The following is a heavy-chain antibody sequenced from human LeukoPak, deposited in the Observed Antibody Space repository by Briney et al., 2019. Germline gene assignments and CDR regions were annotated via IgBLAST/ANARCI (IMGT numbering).Heavy chain of an antibody. CDR2: INPNSGGT. Sequence: ASVKVSCKASGYTFTGYYMHWVRQAPGQGLEWMGWINPNSGGTNYAQKFQGRVSMTRDTSISTAYMELSRLRSDDTAVYYCARPVRDCSSTSCYLRFDYWGQGTLVTVSS. D-gene: IGHD2-2*01. J-gene: IGHJ4*02. V-gene: IGHV1-2*02. CDR3: ARPVRDCSSTSCYLRFDY. CDR1: GYTFTGYY.